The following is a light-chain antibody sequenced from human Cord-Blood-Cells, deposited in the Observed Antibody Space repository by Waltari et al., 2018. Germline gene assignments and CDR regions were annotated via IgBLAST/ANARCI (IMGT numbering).Light chain of an antibody. V-gene: IGLV2-14*01. CDR1: SSAVGGYNY. CDR2: DVS. J-gene: IGLJ1*01. CDR3: SSYTSSSTYV. Sequence: ALTHPASQSRSPGQSTTISCTGTSSAVGGYNYASWYQQHPGKAPKLMIYDVSNRPSGVSNRFSGSKSGNTASLTISGLQAEDEADYYCSSYTSSSTYVFGTGTKVTVL.